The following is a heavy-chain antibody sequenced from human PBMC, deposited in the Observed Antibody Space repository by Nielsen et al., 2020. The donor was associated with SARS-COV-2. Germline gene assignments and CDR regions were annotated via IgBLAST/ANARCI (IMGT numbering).Heavy chain of an antibody. D-gene: IGHD4-17*01. CDR3: ARHGDTSGDLYWYFDL. Sequence: ESLKISCTASGFTFGDYAMSWIRQPPGKGLEWIGYIYNSGSSIYNPSLKSRLTISADTSQNQVSLNLGAVTAADTAVYYCARHGDTSGDLYWYFDLWGRGTLVAVSS. V-gene: IGHV4-59*08. J-gene: IGHJ2*01. CDR1: GFTFGDYA. CDR2: IYNSGSS.